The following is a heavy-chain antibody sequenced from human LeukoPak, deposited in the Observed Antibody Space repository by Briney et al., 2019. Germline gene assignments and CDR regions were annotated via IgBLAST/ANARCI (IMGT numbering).Heavy chain of an antibody. Sequence: GGSLRLSCAAAGLTFSSYGMHWVRQAPGKGLEWVAFIRYDGSNKYYADSVKGRFTISRDNSKNTLYLQMNSLRAEDTAVYYCAKDPSTRSVWYFDYWGQGTLVTVSS. J-gene: IGHJ4*02. CDR3: AKDPSTRSVWYFDY. CDR2: IRYDGSNK. V-gene: IGHV3-30*02. D-gene: IGHD1-26*01. CDR1: GLTFSSYG.